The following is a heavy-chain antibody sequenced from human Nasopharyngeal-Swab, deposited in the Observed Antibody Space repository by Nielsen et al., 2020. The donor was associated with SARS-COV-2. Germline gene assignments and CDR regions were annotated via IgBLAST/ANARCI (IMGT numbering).Heavy chain of an antibody. CDR3: ARYHAVVAGGDAFDI. J-gene: IGHJ3*02. D-gene: IGHD6-19*01. CDR2: IYYTGST. Sequence: SETLSLTCTVYGGSISNQLYYWGWIRQPPGKGLEWIGNIYYTGSTYYNPSLKSRLTILVDTSKNHFSLKLTSVTAADTAVYYCARYHAVVAGGDAFDIWGQGTMVAVSS. V-gene: IGHV4-39*02. CDR1: GGSISNQLYY.